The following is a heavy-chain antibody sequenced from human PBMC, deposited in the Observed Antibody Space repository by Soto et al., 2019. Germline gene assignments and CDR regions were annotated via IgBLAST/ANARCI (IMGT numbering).Heavy chain of an antibody. CDR3: ASGYGYSSSGVRYFDY. J-gene: IGHJ4*02. CDR2: INTGSGNT. Sequence: ASVKVSCKTSGYTFTRYTIHWVRQAPGQGLEWMGWINTGSGNTKYAEKLQGRVTITADTSTSTAYMELSSLRSEDTAVYYCASGYGYSSSGVRYFDYWGQG. V-gene: IGHV1-3*04. D-gene: IGHD6-13*01. CDR1: GYTFTRYT.